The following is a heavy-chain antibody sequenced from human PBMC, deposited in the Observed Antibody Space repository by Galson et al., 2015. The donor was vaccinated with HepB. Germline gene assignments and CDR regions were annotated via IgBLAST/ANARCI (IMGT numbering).Heavy chain of an antibody. CDR2: IWYDGSNK. J-gene: IGHJ4*02. CDR1: GFTFSSYG. D-gene: IGHD1-1*01. CDR3: ARFSSFSGINPGN. V-gene: IGHV3-33*01. Sequence: SLRLSCAASGFTFSSYGMHWVRQAPGKGLEWVAVIWYDGSNKYYADSVKGRFTISRDNSKNTLYLQMNSLRAEDTAVYYCARFSSFSGINPGNWGQGTLVTVSS.